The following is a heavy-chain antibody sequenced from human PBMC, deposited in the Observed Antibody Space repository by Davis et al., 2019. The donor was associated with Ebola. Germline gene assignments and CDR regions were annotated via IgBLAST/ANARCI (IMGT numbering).Heavy chain of an antibody. CDR2: IIPIFGTA. CDR1: GYTFTSYG. D-gene: IGHD2-15*01. CDR3: ARGGDCSGGSCYFWDY. Sequence: AASVKVSCKASGYTFTSYGISWVRQAPGQGLEWMGGIIPIFGTANYAQKFQGRVTITADESTSTAYMELSSLRSEDTAVYYCARGGDCSGGSCYFWDYWGQGTLVTVSS. J-gene: IGHJ4*02. V-gene: IGHV1-69*13.